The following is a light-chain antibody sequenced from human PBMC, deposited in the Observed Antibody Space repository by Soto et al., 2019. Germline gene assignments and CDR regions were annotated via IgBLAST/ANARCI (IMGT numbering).Light chain of an antibody. Sequence: QPVLTQPASVSGSPGQSITISCTGTDDNIGRFDFVSWYQQHPDKAPKLLIYEVRKRPSGVSDRFSASKSGNTASLTISGLQAEDEGDYYCSSYATTARRLFGTGTKLTVL. CDR3: SSYATTARRL. CDR1: DDNIGRFDF. CDR2: EVR. V-gene: IGLV2-14*01. J-gene: IGLJ1*01.